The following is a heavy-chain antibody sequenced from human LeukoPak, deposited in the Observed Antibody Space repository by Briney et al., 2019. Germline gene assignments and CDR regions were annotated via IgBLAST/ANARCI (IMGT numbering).Heavy chain of an antibody. D-gene: IGHD3-10*01. CDR2: SCQSGST. J-gene: IGHJ6*03. V-gene: IGHV4-38-2*01. CDR3: ARIFRSGNENYFYYMDV. CDR1: GYSISSGYY. Sequence: SETLSLTCAVSGYSISSGYYWGWIRQPPGKGLKWIGISCQSGSTFYNPSLKTRVTISVDTSKNQFSLTLSSVTAADTAVCYCARIFRSGNENYFYYMDVWGKGTTVNVSS.